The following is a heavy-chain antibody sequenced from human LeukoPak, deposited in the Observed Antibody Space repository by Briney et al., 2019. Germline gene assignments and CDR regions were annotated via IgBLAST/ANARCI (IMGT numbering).Heavy chain of an antibody. D-gene: IGHD4-17*01. V-gene: IGHV4-61*02. CDR2: NYTTGST. J-gene: IGHJ3*02. CDR3: AKSPDYGANREDAFDI. CDR1: GDSISSCRYY. Sequence: AETLSLICSVSGDSISSCRYYWTWIRQPAGKGLEWIEGNYTTGSTNYNRSLKSRVTISVDTSKNQFSLKLSSVTAADTAVYYCAKSPDYGANREDAFDIWGQGTMVTVSS.